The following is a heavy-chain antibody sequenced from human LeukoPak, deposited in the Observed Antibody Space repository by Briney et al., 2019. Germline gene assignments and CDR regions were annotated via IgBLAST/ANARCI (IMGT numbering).Heavy chain of an antibody. CDR1: GFPFSASA. V-gene: IGHV3-23*01. D-gene: IGHD4-17*01. J-gene: IGHJ5*02. Sequence: PGGSLRLSCAASGFPFSASAMTWVRQAPGKGLEWASHILSKGTTYYADSMRGRFTISRDNSKNTLYLLMTSLRADDTAVYYCATVKYDYGDPVGWFDPWGQGTLVTVSS. CDR3: ATVKYDYGDPVGWFDP. CDR2: ILSKGTT.